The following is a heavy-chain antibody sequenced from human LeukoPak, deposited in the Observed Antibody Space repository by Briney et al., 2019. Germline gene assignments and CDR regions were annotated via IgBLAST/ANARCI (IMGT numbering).Heavy chain of an antibody. CDR3: ARHYYDSSGYYPQGYYYGMDV. Sequence: SSETLSLTCTVSGGSISSYYWSWIRQPAGKGLGWIGRIYTSGSTNYNPSLKSRVTMSVDTSKNQFSLKLSSVTAADTAVYYCARHYYDSSGYYPQGYYYGMDVWGQGTTVTVSS. J-gene: IGHJ6*02. V-gene: IGHV4-4*07. CDR1: GGSISSYY. CDR2: IYTSGST. D-gene: IGHD3-22*01.